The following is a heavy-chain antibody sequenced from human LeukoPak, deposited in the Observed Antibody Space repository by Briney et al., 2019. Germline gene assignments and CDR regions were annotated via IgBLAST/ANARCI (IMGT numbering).Heavy chain of an antibody. V-gene: IGHV1-18*01. D-gene: IGHD2-21*01. CDR1: GYTFTSYG. Sequence: ASVKVSCKASGYTFTSYGISWVRQAPGQGLEWMGWINPNSGGTNYAQKLQGRVTMTTDTSATTAYMELRSLRSDDTAVYYCASSIIVVGLLGAFDIWGQGTMVTVSS. J-gene: IGHJ3*02. CDR3: ASSIIVVGLLGAFDI. CDR2: INPNSGGT.